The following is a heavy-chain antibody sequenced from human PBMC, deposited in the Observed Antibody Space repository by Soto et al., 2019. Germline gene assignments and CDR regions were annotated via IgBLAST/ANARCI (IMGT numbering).Heavy chain of an antibody. V-gene: IGHV3-48*02. CDR1: GFTFSNYD. D-gene: IGHD1-7*01. CDR2: ISSDSSTT. Sequence: PGGSLRLSCAASGFTFSNYDMNWVRQAPGKGLEWVSFISSDSSTTSYADSVRGRFTISRDNAKNSLYLQMSSLRDEDTAVYYCARDPVGITDFDYLGQGNQVTGS. CDR3: ARDPVGITDFDY. J-gene: IGHJ4*02.